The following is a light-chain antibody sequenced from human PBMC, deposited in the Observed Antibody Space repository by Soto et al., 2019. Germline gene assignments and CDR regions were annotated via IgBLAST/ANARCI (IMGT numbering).Light chain of an antibody. CDR1: QTVRNNY. V-gene: IGKV3-20*01. Sequence: FVLTQSPGSLSLSPGERATLSCRASQTVRNNYLAWYQQKPGQAPRLLIYDASSRATGIPDRFSGGGSGTDFTLTISRLEPEDFAVYYCEQFSRYPLTFGGGTKVQIX. J-gene: IGKJ4*01. CDR3: EQFSRYPLT. CDR2: DAS.